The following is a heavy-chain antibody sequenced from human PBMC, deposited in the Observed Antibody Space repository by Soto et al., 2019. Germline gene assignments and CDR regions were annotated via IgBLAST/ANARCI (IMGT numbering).Heavy chain of an antibody. V-gene: IGHV1-69*10. CDR2: IIPKLGYT. D-gene: IGHD6-6*01. CDR3: AIKHEYSSSPVDY. CDR1: GGGNLRDYR. J-gene: IGHJ4*02. Sequence: SVKVSCKASGGGNLRDYRTTWVRRAPGQGLEWMGGIIPKLGYTNYAQKFQGRVTITTDKSTNTVYMELRSLRSDDTAVYYCAIKHEYSSSPVDYWGQGTLVTVSS.